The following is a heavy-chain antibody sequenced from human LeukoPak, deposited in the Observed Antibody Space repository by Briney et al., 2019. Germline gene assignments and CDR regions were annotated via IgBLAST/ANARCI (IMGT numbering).Heavy chain of an antibody. D-gene: IGHD5-18*01. Sequence: SETLSPTCTVSGGSISSYYWSWIRQPPGKGLEWIGYIYYSGSTNYTPSLKSRVTISVDTSKNQFSLKLSSVTAADTAVYYCARLDTADNYFDYWGQGTLVTVSS. J-gene: IGHJ4*02. V-gene: IGHV4-59*01. CDR3: ARLDTADNYFDY. CDR2: IYYSGST. CDR1: GGSISSYY.